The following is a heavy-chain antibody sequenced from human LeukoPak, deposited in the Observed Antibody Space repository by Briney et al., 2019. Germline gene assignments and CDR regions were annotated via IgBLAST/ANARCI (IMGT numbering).Heavy chain of an antibody. CDR3: ARHYSSGTYPLDY. D-gene: IGHD3-10*01. CDR1: GGSISSSSYY. V-gene: IGHV4-39*01. Sequence: SETLSLTCTVSGGSISSSSYYWGWIRQPPGKGLEWIGNIYYSGSTYYNPSLKSRVTISVDTSKNQFSLKLSSVTAADTAVYYCARHYSSGTYPLDYWGQGTLVTVSS. J-gene: IGHJ4*02. CDR2: IYYSGST.